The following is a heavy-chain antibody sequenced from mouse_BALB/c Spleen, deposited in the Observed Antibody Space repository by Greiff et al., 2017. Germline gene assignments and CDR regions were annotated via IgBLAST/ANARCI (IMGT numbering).Heavy chain of an antibody. CDR1: GFTFSSYT. CDR2: ISSGGSYT. V-gene: IGHV5-6-4*01. J-gene: IGHJ1*01. D-gene: IGHD4-1*01. Sequence: EVQGVESGGGLVKPGGSLKLSCAASGFTFSSYTMSWVRQTPEKRLEWVATISSGGSYTYYPDSVKGRITISRDNAKNTLYLQMSSLKSEDTAMYYCTGANWDWSFDVWGAGTTVTVSS. CDR3: TGANWDWSFDV.